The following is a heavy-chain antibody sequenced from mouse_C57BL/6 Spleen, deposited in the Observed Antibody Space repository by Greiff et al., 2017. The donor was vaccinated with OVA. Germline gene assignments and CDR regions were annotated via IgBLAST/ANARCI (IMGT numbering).Heavy chain of an antibody. CDR3: AREVRGAMDY. D-gene: IGHD1-1*01. CDR1: GFTFSDFY. CDR2: SRNKANDYTT. V-gene: IGHV7-1*01. J-gene: IGHJ4*01. Sequence: EVNVVESGGGLVQSGRSLRLSCATSGFTFSDFYMEWVRQAPGKGLEWIAASRNKANDYTTEYSASVKGRFIVSRDTSQSILYLQMNALRAEDTAIYYCAREVRGAMDYWGQGTSVTVSS.